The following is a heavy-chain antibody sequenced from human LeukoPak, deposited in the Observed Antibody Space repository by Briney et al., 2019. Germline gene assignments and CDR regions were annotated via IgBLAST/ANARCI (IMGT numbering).Heavy chain of an antibody. CDR1: GGSFSGYY. D-gene: IGHD4-11*01. J-gene: IGHJ4*02. Sequence: SETLSLTCAVYGGSFSGYYWSWIRQPPGKGLEWIGEINHSGSTNYNPSLKSRVTISVDTSKNQFSLKLSSVTAADTAVYYCARDLYTVTPVAFDYWGQGTLVTVSS. CDR2: INHSGST. CDR3: ARDLYTVTPVAFDY. V-gene: IGHV4-34*01.